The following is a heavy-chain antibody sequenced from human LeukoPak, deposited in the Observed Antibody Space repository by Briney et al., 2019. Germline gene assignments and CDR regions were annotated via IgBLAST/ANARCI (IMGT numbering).Heavy chain of an antibody. CDR2: IRSKANNYAT. J-gene: IGHJ5*02. V-gene: IGHV3-73*01. CDR3: TSLYDSSRP. D-gene: IGHD3-22*01. Sequence: GGSLRLSCAASGFTFSDSGMDWVRQASGKGLEWVGRIRSKANNYATTYAASAKGRFTISRDDSKNTAFLQMNSLKSEDTAAYYCTSLYDSSRPWGQGTLVTVSS. CDR1: GFTFSDSG.